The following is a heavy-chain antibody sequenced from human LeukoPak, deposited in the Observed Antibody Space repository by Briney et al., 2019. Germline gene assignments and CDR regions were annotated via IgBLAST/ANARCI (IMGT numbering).Heavy chain of an antibody. Sequence: PGGSLRLSCAASGFTFSSYGMHWVRQAPGKGLEWVAVIWYDGSNKYYADSVKGRFTISRDNSKNTLYLQMNSLRAEDTAVYYCARGRLRYFDWSTPIGGPDYWGQGTLVTVSS. CDR2: IWYDGSNK. J-gene: IGHJ4*02. V-gene: IGHV3-33*01. D-gene: IGHD3-9*01. CDR3: ARGRLRYFDWSTPIGGPDY. CDR1: GFTFSSYG.